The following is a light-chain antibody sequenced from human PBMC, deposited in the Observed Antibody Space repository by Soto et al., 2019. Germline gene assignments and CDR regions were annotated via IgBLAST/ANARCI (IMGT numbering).Light chain of an antibody. CDR3: SSYTSSSTRV. V-gene: IGLV2-11*01. J-gene: IGLJ1*01. Sequence: QSALTQPRSVSGSPGQSVTISCTGTSSDVGAYNYVSWYQQHPGKAPKLMIYHVSKRPSGVPDRFSGSKSGNAASLTISGLQAEDEADYYCSSYTSSSTRVFGTGTKLTVL. CDR1: SSDVGAYNY. CDR2: HVS.